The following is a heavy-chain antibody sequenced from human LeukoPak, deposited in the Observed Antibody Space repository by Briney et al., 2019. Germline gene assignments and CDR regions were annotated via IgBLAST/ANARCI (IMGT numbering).Heavy chain of an antibody. Sequence: PSETLSLTCTVSGGSLSSGDYYWSWIRQPPGKGLEWLGYIYYSGSTYYNPSLKSRVTISVDTSKNQFSLKLSSVTAADTAVYYCARGAYYYYDSSGPEQDDAFDIWGQGTMVTVSS. D-gene: IGHD3-22*01. J-gene: IGHJ3*02. CDR1: GGSLSSGDYY. V-gene: IGHV4-30-4*01. CDR2: IYYSGST. CDR3: ARGAYYYYDSSGPEQDDAFDI.